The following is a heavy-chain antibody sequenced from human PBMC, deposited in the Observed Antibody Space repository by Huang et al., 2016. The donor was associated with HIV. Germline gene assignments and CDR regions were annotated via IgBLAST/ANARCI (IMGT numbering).Heavy chain of an antibody. CDR3: ARGSLEYSVSSSLDY. V-gene: IGHV1-69*13. Sequence: QVQLLQSGAEVKKPGSSVKVSCKASGGPFRSYSIDWVRQAPGQGLEWSAMLIPGFDSPNYAQKLQGRVRVTADESTSTVYMELRDLRPDDTAVYFCARGSLEYSVSSSLDYWGQGTHVTVSS. J-gene: IGHJ4*02. CDR1: GGPFRSYS. CDR2: LIPGFDSP. D-gene: IGHD4-4*01.